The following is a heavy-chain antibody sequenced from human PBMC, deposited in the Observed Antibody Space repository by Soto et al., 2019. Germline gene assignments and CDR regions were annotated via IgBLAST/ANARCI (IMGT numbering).Heavy chain of an antibody. V-gene: IGHV4-30-2*05. CDR2: IYHSGST. D-gene: IGHD3-22*01. CDR3: ARRHSHDFYDRSSYVP. J-gene: IGHJ4*02. Sequence: PSETLSLTCAVSGGSISSGGYSWSWIRQPPGKGLEWIGYIYHSGSTYYNPSLKSRVNISVDTSKNQFSLKLSSVTAADTAMYYCARRHSHDFYDRSSYVPWGKGTQVTVSS. CDR1: GGSISSGGYS.